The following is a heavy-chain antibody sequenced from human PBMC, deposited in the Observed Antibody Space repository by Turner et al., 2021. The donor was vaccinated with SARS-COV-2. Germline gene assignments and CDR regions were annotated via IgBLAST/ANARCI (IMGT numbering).Heavy chain of an antibody. CDR3: AKSVKTARILGALHT. D-gene: IGHD3-16*01. CDR1: GFTFTTYA. Sequence: QVQLVESGGGVVQPGRSLRLSCTASGFTFTTYAMHWVRQAPGKGLEWVAIISNHETSQFYADSVKCRFSISRDNSKNTVFLQMNSLRAEDTAVYYCAKSVKTARILGALHTWGQGRVVTISS. J-gene: IGHJ3*02. CDR2: ISNHETSQ. V-gene: IGHV3-30-3*01.